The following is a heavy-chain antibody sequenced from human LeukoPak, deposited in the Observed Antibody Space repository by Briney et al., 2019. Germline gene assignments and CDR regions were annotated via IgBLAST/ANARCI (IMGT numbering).Heavy chain of an antibody. CDR3: ARVIGDSSGYYPGGYDY. CDR1: GFTFSSYW. D-gene: IGHD3-22*01. J-gene: IGHJ4*02. Sequence: GGSLRLSCAASGFTFSSYWMSWVRQAPGKGLEWVANIKQDGSEKYYVDSVKGRFTISRDNGKNSLYLQMNSLRAEDTAVYYCARVIGDSSGYYPGGYDYWGQGTLVTVSS. V-gene: IGHV3-7*01. CDR2: IKQDGSEK.